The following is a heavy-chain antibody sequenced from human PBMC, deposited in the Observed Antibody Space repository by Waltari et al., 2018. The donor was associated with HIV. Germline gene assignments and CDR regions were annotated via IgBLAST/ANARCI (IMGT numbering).Heavy chain of an antibody. CDR3: ARGSIVLVPAATNYFDY. CDR1: GASFSGYY. Sequence: QVQLQQWGAGLLKPSETLSLTCAVYGASFSGYYWTWIRQPPGKGLEWSGEINHHGRTNDNPSLKSRVTISVDTSKNQFSLKLSSVTAADTAVYYCARGSIVLVPAATNYFDYWGQGTLVTVSS. V-gene: IGHV4-34*01. D-gene: IGHD2-2*01. CDR2: INHHGRT. J-gene: IGHJ4*02.